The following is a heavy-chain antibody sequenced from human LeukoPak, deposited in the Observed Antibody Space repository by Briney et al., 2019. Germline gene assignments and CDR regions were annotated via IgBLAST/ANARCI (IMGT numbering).Heavy chain of an antibody. CDR3: AKADYYGSGSYYSFYMDV. J-gene: IGHJ6*03. Sequence: GGSLGLSCAASGFTLSSYAMSWVRQAPGKGLEWVSAISGSGGSTYYADSVKGRFTISRDNSKNTLYLQMNSLRAEDTAVYYCAKADYYGSGSYYSFYMDVWGKGTTVTVSS. D-gene: IGHD3-10*01. V-gene: IGHV3-23*01. CDR1: GFTLSSYA. CDR2: ISGSGGST.